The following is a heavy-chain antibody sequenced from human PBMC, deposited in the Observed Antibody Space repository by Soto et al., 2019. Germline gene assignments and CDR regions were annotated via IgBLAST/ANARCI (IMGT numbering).Heavy chain of an antibody. CDR2: IKNKANSYTT. V-gene: IGHV3-72*01. D-gene: IGHD1-26*01. J-gene: IGHJ4*02. CDR3: ARVSLVGPSGGRYFDY. Sequence: EVQLVESGGGLVQPGGSLRLSCAASGFTFSAHYMDWVRQAPGKGLEWVGRIKNKANSYTTEYAASVEGRFTISTEDSQSSPYLQMNSLKTDDPAVYYCARVSLVGPSGGRYFDYWGQGSQVAVSS. CDR1: GFTFSAHY.